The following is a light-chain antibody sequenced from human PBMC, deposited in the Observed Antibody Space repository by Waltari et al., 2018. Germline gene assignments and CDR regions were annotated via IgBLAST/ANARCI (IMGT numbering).Light chain of an antibody. J-gene: IGLJ2*01. V-gene: IGLV1-47*01. CDR1: SSNLGSHY. CDR3: AAWDDSLSGPV. CDR2: RNN. Sequence: QSVLTQPPSASGTPGQRVTISCSGSSSNLGSHYVYLYQQLPGTAPKLLIYRNNQRPSGVPDRFSGSKSGTSASLAISGLRSEDEADYYCAAWDDSLSGPVFGGGTKLTVL.